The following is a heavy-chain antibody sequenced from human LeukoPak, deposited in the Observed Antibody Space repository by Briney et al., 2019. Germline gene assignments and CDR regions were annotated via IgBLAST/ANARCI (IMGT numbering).Heavy chain of an antibody. CDR2: INWNGGST. Sequence: GGSLRLSCAASGFTFDDYGMSWVRQAPGKGLEWVSGINWNGGSTGYADSVKGRFTISRDNAKNSLYLQMNRLRAEDTALYYCARGAVSFDSSGYYYVGGAFDIWGQGTMVTVSS. CDR3: ARGAVSFDSSGYYYVGGAFDI. CDR1: GFTFDDYG. V-gene: IGHV3-20*04. J-gene: IGHJ3*02. D-gene: IGHD3-22*01.